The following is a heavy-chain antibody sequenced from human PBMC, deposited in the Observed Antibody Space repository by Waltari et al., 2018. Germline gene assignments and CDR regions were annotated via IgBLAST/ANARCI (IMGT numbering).Heavy chain of an antibody. CDR1: GASIRGYH. Sequence: VQLQESGPGLVKPSETLSLTCAVSGASIRGYHWTWIRQPPGGGPEWIGHIAYSGDTAYFPSLSSRVSISVDPSKHHLSLKLTSVNASSTAVYYCARATVFGVVTDTFDIWSQGTMVTVSS. J-gene: IGHJ3*02. D-gene: IGHD3-3*01. CDR2: IAYSGDT. V-gene: IGHV4-59*01. CDR3: ARATVFGVVTDTFDI.